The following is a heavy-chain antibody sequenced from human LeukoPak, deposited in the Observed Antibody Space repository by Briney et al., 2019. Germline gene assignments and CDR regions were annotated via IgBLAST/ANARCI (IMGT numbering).Heavy chain of an antibody. J-gene: IGHJ5*02. D-gene: IGHD2-2*01. CDR2: IYHNGST. CDR1: GGSISSYY. CDR3: ARAGGIVVVPAAMPASRNWFDP. V-gene: IGHV4-59*01. Sequence: SETLSLTCTVSGGSISSYYWSRIRQPPGKGLEWIGYIYHNGSTNYNPSLKSRVTISVDTAKNQFSLKLSSVTAADTAVYYCARAGGIVVVPAAMPASRNWFDPWGQGTLVTVSS.